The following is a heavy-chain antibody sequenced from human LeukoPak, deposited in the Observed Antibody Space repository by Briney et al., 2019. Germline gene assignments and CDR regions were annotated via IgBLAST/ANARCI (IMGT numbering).Heavy chain of an antibody. J-gene: IGHJ6*03. V-gene: IGHV4-39*01. CDR1: GGSISSSSYY. Sequence: PSETLSLTCTVSGGSISSSSYYWGWIRQPPGKGLEWIGSIYYSGSTYYNPSLKSRVTISVDTSKNQFSLKLSSVTAADTAVYYCARNTMIVVPYYYYYMDVWGKGTTVTISS. CDR3: ARNTMIVVPYYYYYMDV. D-gene: IGHD3-22*01. CDR2: IYYSGST.